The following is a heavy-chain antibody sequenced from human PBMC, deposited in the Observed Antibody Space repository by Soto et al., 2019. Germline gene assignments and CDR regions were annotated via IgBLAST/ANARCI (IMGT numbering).Heavy chain of an antibody. V-gene: IGHV4-39*02. D-gene: IGHD3-22*01. CDR3: AREGPVVVDGAFDI. CDR1: GGSISSSSYY. CDR2: INYSGST. Sequence: QLQLQESGPGLVKPSETLSLTCTVSGGSISSSSYYWGWIRQPPGKGLEWIGSINYSGSTYYNPALKSRVTVSVDTSKNQFSLKLNSVTAADTAVYYCAREGPVVVDGAFDIWGEGAMVTVSS. J-gene: IGHJ3*02.